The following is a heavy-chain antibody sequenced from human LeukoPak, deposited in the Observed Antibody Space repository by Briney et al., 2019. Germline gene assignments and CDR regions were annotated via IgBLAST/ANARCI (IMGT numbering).Heavy chain of an antibody. CDR1: GFTFCDYA. Sequence: GGSLRLSCTPSGFTFCDYAMSWLCQAPGKGLEWVGFIRSKAYGGTTEYAASVKGRFTISRDDSKSIAYLQMNSLKTEDTAVYYCTRDGVGITMVRGANNWFDRWGQGTLVTVSS. CDR2: IRSKAYGGTT. V-gene: IGHV3-49*03. D-gene: IGHD3-10*01. J-gene: IGHJ5*02. CDR3: TRDGVGITMVRGANNWFDR.